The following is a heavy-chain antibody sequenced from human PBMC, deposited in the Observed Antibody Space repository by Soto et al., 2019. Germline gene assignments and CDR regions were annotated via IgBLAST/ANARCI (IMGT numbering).Heavy chain of an antibody. D-gene: IGHD6-13*01. J-gene: IGHJ5*02. CDR1: GFTFSSYS. Sequence: EVQLVESGGGLVQPGGSLRLSCAPSGFTFSSYSMNWVRQAPGKGLEWVSCISSSGSTIYYADSVKGRFTISSDNPKNTLYLQLNMRRAEDAAVYDCSRHPARIAGIGWFDPWGQGTLVTVSS. CDR2: ISSSGSTI. V-gene: IGHV3-48*01. CDR3: SRHPARIAGIGWFDP.